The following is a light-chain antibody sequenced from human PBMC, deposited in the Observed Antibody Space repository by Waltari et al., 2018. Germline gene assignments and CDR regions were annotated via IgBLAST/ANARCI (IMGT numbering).Light chain of an antibody. CDR2: NVN. CDR1: VSAIDDSDF. Sequence: QSALPQPASVSGSPGQSITTSCTAIVSAIDDSDFLSWYQHHPGKAPRVIIYNVNNRPSGISDRFSASKSANTASLTISGLQPEDGGDYYCTSQALDGVVLFGGGTQVTVL. J-gene: IGLJ3*02. CDR3: TSQALDGVVL. V-gene: IGLV2-14*03.